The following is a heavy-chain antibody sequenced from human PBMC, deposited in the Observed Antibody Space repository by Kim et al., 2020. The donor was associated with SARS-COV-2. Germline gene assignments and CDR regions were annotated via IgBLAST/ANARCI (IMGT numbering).Heavy chain of an antibody. Sequence: SETLSLTCAVSGGSISSGGYSWSWIRQPPGKGLEWIGYIYHSGSTYYNPSLKSRVTISVDRSKNQFSLKLSSVTAADTAVYYCARGFDSSGYYYSSDYWGQGTLVTVSS. V-gene: IGHV4-30-2*01. CDR1: GGSISSGGYS. CDR3: ARGFDSSGYYYSSDY. J-gene: IGHJ4*02. D-gene: IGHD3-22*01. CDR2: IYHSGST.